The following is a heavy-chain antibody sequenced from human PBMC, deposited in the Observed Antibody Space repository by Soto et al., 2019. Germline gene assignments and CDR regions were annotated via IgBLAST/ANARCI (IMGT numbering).Heavy chain of an antibody. J-gene: IGHJ4*02. Sequence: PSETLSLTCTVSGGSIISGGYCWSWIRQHPGKGLEWIGYIYYSGSTYYNPSLKSRVTISVDTSKNQFSLKLSSVTAADTAVYYCARDSEYGAPDYWGQGTLVTVSS. D-gene: IGHD4-17*01. CDR1: GGSIISGGYC. CDR2: IYYSGST. V-gene: IGHV4-31*03. CDR3: ARDSEYGAPDY.